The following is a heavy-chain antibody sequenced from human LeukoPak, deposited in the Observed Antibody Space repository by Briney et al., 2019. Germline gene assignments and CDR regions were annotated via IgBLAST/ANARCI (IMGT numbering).Heavy chain of an antibody. CDR3: AKFDYGDYVPHFDY. V-gene: IGHV3-23*01. Sequence: GGSLRLSCAASGFTFSSYVMTWVRQAPGKGLEWVSAISGSGSITEYADSVKGRFTISRDNSKNTLYLQMNSLRAEDTAVYYCAKFDYGDYVPHFDYWGQGTLVTVSS. CDR1: GFTFSSYV. CDR2: ISGSGSIT. J-gene: IGHJ4*02. D-gene: IGHD4-17*01.